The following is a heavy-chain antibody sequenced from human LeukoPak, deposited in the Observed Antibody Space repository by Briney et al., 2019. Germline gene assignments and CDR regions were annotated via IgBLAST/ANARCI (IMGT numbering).Heavy chain of an antibody. V-gene: IGHV3-30*18. D-gene: IGHD4-17*01. J-gene: IGHJ4*02. Sequence: GGSLRLFCAASGFTFSTYAMHWVRQAPGKGLEWVAVISNDATKKYYADSVKGRSTVSRDNSENTLYLQMNSLRAEDTAVYYCAKDMNTVTTTFDYWGQGTLVTVSS. CDR2: ISNDATKK. CDR3: AKDMNTVTTTFDY. CDR1: GFTFSTYA.